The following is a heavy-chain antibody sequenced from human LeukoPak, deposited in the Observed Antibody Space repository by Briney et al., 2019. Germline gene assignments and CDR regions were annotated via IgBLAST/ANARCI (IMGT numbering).Heavy chain of an antibody. CDR3: ARQSEDRDAFDI. V-gene: IGHV4-39*01. Sequence: PSETLSLTCTVSGGSISSSSYYWGWIRQPPGKGLEWIGSIYYSGSTYYNPSLKSRVTISVDTSKNQFSLKLSSVTAADTAVYYCARQSEDRDAFDIWGQGTMVTVSS. CDR2: IYYSGST. CDR1: GGSISSSSYY. J-gene: IGHJ3*02.